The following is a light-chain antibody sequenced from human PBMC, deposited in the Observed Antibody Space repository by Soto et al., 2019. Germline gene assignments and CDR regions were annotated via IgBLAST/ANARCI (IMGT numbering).Light chain of an antibody. J-gene: IGLJ3*02. CDR3: QVWDSSTDHWV. CDR1: NIGSKS. CDR2: DDS. V-gene: IGLV3-21*02. Sequence: SYELTQTPSLSVAPGQTARITCGGDNIGSKSVHWYQQRPGQAPVLVVYDDSDRPLGIPERFSGSNSGNTATLTISRVEAGDEADYYCQVWDSSTDHWVFGGGTKLTVL.